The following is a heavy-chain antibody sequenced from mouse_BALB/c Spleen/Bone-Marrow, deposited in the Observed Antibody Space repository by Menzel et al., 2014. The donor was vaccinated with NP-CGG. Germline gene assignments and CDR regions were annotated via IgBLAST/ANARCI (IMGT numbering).Heavy chain of an antibody. D-gene: IGHD2-1*01. CDR3: TRSNGNWFAY. Sequence: QVQLQQSGAELVKPGASVKLSCKAPGYTFTSYYIYWVKQRPGQGLEWIGEINPSNGGTNFNEKFKSKATLTVDKSSSTAYMQLSSLTSEDSAVYYCTRSNGNWFAYWGQGTLVTVSA. V-gene: IGHV1S81*02. CDR2: INPSNGGT. J-gene: IGHJ3*01. CDR1: GYTFTSYY.